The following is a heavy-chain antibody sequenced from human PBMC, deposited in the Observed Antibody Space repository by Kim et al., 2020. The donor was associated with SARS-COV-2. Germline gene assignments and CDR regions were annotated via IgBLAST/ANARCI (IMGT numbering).Heavy chain of an antibody. V-gene: IGHV4-59*08. J-gene: IGHJ6*03. CDR3: ARQGTYYDFWSGYLDYYYYMDV. Sequence: SETLSLTCTVSGGSISSYYWSWIRQPPGKGLEWIGYIYYSGSTNYNPSLKSRVTISVDTSKNQFSLKLSSVIAADTAVYYCARQGTYYDFWSGYLDYYYYMDVWGKGTTVTVSS. CDR1: GGSISSYY. CDR2: IYYSGST. D-gene: IGHD3-3*01.